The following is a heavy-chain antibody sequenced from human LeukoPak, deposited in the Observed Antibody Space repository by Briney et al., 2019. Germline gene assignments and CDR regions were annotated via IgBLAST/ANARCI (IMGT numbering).Heavy chain of an antibody. Sequence: GESLKISFKGSGYRFTNYWIGWVRPMPGKGLEWMGIISPDVSDTRYSPSFQGHLTISADKSVTTAYLQWSSLKASDTAMYYCARLTSSWSFDYWGQGTLVTVSS. CDR1: GYRFTNYW. CDR3: ARLTSSWSFDY. V-gene: IGHV5-51*01. D-gene: IGHD6-13*01. J-gene: IGHJ4*02. CDR2: ISPDVSDT.